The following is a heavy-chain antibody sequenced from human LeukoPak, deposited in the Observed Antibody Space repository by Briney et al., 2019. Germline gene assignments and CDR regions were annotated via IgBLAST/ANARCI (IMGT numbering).Heavy chain of an antibody. CDR3: AKDRWGEVDY. D-gene: IGHD3-10*01. J-gene: IGHJ4*02. CDR1: GFTFSSYG. CDR2: IRYDGSNK. Sequence: PGGSLRLSCAASGFTFSSYGMHWVRQAPGKGLEWVAFIRYDGSNKYYADSVKGRFTISRDNFKNTLYLQMNSLRAEHTAVYYCAKDRWGEVDYWGQGTLVTVSS. V-gene: IGHV3-30*02.